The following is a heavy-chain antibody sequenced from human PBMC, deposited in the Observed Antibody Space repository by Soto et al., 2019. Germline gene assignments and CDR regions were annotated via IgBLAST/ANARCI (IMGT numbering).Heavy chain of an antibody. CDR2: IYYSGGST. D-gene: IGHD2-15*01. J-gene: IGHJ5*02. Sequence: SETLSLTCTVSGGSISGYYWSWIRQPPGKGLEWIGYIYYSGGSTSYNPSLRSRLTISVDTSKNQFSPKLTSVTAADTAVYYCASALYCRGGSCSFDPWGQGTLVTVS. CDR3: ASALYCRGGSCSFDP. V-gene: IGHV4-59*01. CDR1: GGSISGYY.